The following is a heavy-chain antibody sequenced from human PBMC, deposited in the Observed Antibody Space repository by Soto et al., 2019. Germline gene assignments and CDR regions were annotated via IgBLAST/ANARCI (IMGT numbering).Heavy chain of an antibody. CDR1: GFTFNSYA. J-gene: IGHJ3*02. D-gene: IGHD4-17*01. Sequence: EVQLLESGGGLVQPGCSLRLSCAASGFTFNSYAMSWVRQAPGKWLELVSSISASGGSTYYADSVEGHFTISRDSSKNTLYLQSHSLSGEDTAKYYCVKVRWRDGDHATMDAFEIWGQGTMVTVSS. V-gene: IGHV3-23*01. CDR2: ISASGGST. CDR3: VKVRWRDGDHATMDAFEI.